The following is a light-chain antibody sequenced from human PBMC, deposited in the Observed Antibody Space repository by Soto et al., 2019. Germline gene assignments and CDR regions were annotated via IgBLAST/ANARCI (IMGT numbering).Light chain of an antibody. CDR1: QSIAIW. Sequence: DIRMTQSPSTLSAAVGDRVTITCRASQSIAIWLAWYHQKPGKAPKALIYDASSLERGVPSRFSGSGSGTEFTLTITSLQPDDFATYHCQHYGSYPWTFGQGTRVEV. J-gene: IGKJ1*01. CDR3: QHYGSYPWT. CDR2: DAS. V-gene: IGKV1-5*01.